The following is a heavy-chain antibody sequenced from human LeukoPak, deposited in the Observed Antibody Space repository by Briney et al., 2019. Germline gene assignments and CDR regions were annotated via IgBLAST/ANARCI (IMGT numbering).Heavy chain of an antibody. D-gene: IGHD5-24*01. J-gene: IGHJ3*02. V-gene: IGHV1-2*02. CDR2: INPNSGGT. Sequence: VASVEVSCKASGYTFTGYYMHWVRQAPGQGLEWMGWINPNSGGTNYAQKFQGRVTMTRDTSISTAYMELSRLRSDDTAVYYCARDPSRDGYVDAFDIWGQGTMVTVSS. CDR3: ARDPSRDGYVDAFDI. CDR1: GYTFTGYY.